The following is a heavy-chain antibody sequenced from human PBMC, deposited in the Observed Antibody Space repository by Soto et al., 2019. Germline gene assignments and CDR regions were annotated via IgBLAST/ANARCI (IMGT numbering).Heavy chain of an antibody. CDR3: GKDTLDCSGGDCPLFYYYGMDV. J-gene: IGHJ6*02. D-gene: IGHD2-15*01. CDR2: ISNDGTKK. CDR1: GFTFRSYG. V-gene: IGHV3-30*18. Sequence: QVQLVESGGRVVQPGKSLRLSCATSGFTFRSYGMHWVRQAPGKGLEWLAVISNDGTKKFFADSVKGRLTLSRDNARNPLYLQINSLRAEDTAVYFCGKDTLDCSGGDCPLFYYYGMDVWGQGTTVTVSS.